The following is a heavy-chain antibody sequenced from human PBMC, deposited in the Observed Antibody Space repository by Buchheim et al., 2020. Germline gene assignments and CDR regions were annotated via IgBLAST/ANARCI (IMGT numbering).Heavy chain of an antibody. V-gene: IGHV3-48*01. CDR3: AKGDWDY. D-gene: IGHD1-26*01. CDR2: ISYDSVNI. Sequence: EVQLVESGGGLVQPGGSLRLSCAASGFSFNSYSMNWVRQAPGKGLEWVSYISYDSVNIHYADSVKGRFTISRDNAKNSRYLQMTSLRAEDTAVYYCAKGDWDYWGQGTL. J-gene: IGHJ4*02. CDR1: GFSFNSYS.